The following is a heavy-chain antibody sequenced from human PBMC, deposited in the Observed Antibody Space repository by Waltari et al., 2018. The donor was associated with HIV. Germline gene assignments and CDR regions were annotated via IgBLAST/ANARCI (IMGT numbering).Heavy chain of an antibody. CDR3: PGHGDTSTWNYVDS. J-gene: IGHJ4*02. D-gene: IGHD6-13*01. Sequence: QLQLQESGPGLVKPSETLSLTCTVSGDSISSSSYYWGWIRQPQGKGLETVETIYISWITYHNPFLKSLVAICLDTSKTQFSLKPSLGTAADTAVYYCPGHGDTSTWNYVDSWGQGTLVTVSS. V-gene: IGHV4-39*01. CDR2: IYISWIT. CDR1: GDSISSSSYY.